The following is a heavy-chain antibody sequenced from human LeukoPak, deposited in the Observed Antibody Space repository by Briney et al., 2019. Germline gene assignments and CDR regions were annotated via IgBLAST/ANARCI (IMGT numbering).Heavy chain of an antibody. CDR3: GRAFPPLRTSSAGDL. J-gene: IGHJ4*02. D-gene: IGHD3-16*01. Sequence: PGGSLRLSCTTSGFIFSDFYMSWIRQAPGKGLEWVSCISGLSTHIYYGDSVKGRFSISRDNAKNSVYLQMNSLGVEDTAIYYCGRAFPPLRTSSAGDLWGQGILVTVSS. CDR1: GFIFSDFY. V-gene: IGHV3-11*04. CDR2: ISGLSTHI.